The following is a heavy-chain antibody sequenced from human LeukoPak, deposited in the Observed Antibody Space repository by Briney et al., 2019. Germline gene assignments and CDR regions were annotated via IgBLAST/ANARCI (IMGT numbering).Heavy chain of an antibody. CDR1: GGTFSSYA. D-gene: IGHD6-6*01. CDR3: ARMLGSIAARPLDLPTDAFDI. Sequence: SVKVSCTASGGTFSSYAISWVRQAPGQGLEWMGGIIPIFGTANYAQKFQGRVTITADESTSTAYMELSSLRPEDTAVYYCARMLGSIAARPLDLPTDAFDIWGQGTMVTVSS. V-gene: IGHV1-69*01. CDR2: IIPIFGTA. J-gene: IGHJ3*02.